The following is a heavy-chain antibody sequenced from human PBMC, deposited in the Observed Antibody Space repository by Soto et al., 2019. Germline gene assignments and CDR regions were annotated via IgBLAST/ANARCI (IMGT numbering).Heavy chain of an antibody. Sequence: SLTMSVTWTVSCGKIISYCWSCIRQPPGKGLEWIGYIYYSGSTNYNPSLKSRVTISVDTSKNQFSLKLNSMTAADTAVYYCARHNYGSGSTYFDYWGQGTLVTVSS. CDR2: IYYSGST. J-gene: IGHJ4*02. V-gene: IGHV4-59*08. CDR1: CGKIISYC. D-gene: IGHD3-10*01. CDR3: ARHNYGSGSTYFDY.